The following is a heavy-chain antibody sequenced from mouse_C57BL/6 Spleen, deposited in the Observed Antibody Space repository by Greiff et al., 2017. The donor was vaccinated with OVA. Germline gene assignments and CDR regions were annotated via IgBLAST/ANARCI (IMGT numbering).Heavy chain of an antibody. CDR2: IHPSGSDT. Sequence: QVQLQQPGAELVKPGASVKVSCKASGYTFTSYWMHWVKQRPGQGLEWIGRIHPSGSDTNYNQKFKGKATLTVDKSSSTAYMQLSSLTSEDSAVYYCAILDYYGGIDYWGQGTTLTVSA. J-gene: IGHJ2*01. CDR3: AILDYYGGIDY. V-gene: IGHV1-74*01. D-gene: IGHD1-1*01. CDR1: GYTFTSYW.